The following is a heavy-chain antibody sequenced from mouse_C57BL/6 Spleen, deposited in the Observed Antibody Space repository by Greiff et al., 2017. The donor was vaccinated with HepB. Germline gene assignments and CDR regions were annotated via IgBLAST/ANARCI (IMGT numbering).Heavy chain of an antibody. V-gene: IGHV5-12*01. Sequence: VQLKESGGGLVQPGGSLKLSCAASGFTFSDYYMYWVRQTPEKRLEWVAYISNGGGSTYYPDTVKGRFTISRDNAKNTLYLQMSRLKSEDTAMYYCARRIYYDYDRGMDYWGQGTSVTVSS. D-gene: IGHD2-4*01. CDR1: GFTFSDYY. CDR3: ARRIYYDYDRGMDY. J-gene: IGHJ4*01. CDR2: ISNGGGST.